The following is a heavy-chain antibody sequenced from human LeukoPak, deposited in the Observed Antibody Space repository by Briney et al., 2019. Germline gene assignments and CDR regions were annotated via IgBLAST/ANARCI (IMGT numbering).Heavy chain of an antibody. Sequence: ASVKVSCKASGGTFSSYAISWVRQATGQGLEWMGRIIPIFGTANYAQKFQGRVTITTDESTSTAYMELSSLRSEDTAVYYCARDPYSSGRFDYWGQGTLVTVSS. J-gene: IGHJ4*02. CDR1: GGTFSSYA. CDR3: ARDPYSSGRFDY. CDR2: IIPIFGTA. D-gene: IGHD6-19*01. V-gene: IGHV1-69*05.